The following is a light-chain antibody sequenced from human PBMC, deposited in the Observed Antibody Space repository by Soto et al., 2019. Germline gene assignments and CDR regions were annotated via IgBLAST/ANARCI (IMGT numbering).Light chain of an antibody. Sequence: QSVLTQPASVSGSPGQSIAISCTGTSSDIGAYNYVSWYQQYPGKAPKLMIYDVSNRPSGVSDRFSGSKSGNTASLTISGLQAEDEAEYYCSSFTSSSTYLFGTGTKLTVL. V-gene: IGLV2-14*01. CDR2: DVS. CDR1: SSDIGAYNY. CDR3: SSFTSSSTYL. J-gene: IGLJ1*01.